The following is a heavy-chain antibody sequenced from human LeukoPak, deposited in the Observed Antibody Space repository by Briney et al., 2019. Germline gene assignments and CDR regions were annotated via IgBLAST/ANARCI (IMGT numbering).Heavy chain of an antibody. CDR3: TRDPNALDY. CDR2: ITSSSSTI. CDR1: GFTLSSYS. Sequence: NPGGSLRLSCAASGFTLSSYSMNWVRQAPGKGLEWTSYITSSSSTIHYADSVRGRFTISRDNAKNSLYLQMNSLRDEDTAVYYCTRDPNALDYWGQGTLVTVSS. J-gene: IGHJ4*02. V-gene: IGHV3-48*02.